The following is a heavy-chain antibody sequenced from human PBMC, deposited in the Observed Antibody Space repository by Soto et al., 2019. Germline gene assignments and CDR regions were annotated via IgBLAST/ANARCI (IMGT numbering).Heavy chain of an antibody. D-gene: IGHD3-16*01. J-gene: IGHJ4*02. CDR3: ARWGTTGGFDL. V-gene: IGHV3-30*03. CDR1: GFRFKSFV. CDR2: TSYDGNNK. Sequence: QVQLVESGGGVVQPGTSLRLSCAASGFRFKSFVMHWVRQAPGKGLEWVAFTSYDGNNKDDGDSVKGRFTVSRDNSQNTLHLQMDFLRPEDTALYYCARWGTTGGFDLWGQGTLVSVSS.